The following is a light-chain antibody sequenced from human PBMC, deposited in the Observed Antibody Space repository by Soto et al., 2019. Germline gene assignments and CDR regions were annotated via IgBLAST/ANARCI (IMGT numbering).Light chain of an antibody. V-gene: IGKV1-5*01. J-gene: IGKJ5*01. Sequence: DIQMTQSPSILSASVGDRVTITCRASQSISSWLAWYQQKPGKAPKLLIYDASSLESGVPSRFSGIGSGTEFTLTITSLQPDDFAVYFCQQFKNYPITFGQGTRLEIK. CDR1: QSISSW. CDR2: DAS. CDR3: QQFKNYPIT.